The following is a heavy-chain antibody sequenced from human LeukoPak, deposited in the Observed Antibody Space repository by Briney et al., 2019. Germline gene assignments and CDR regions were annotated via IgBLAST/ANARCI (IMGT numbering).Heavy chain of an antibody. V-gene: IGHV4-4*07. CDR3: ARGPYYYDSSGYYPYYYYYYMDV. Sequence: SETLSLTCTVSGGSISSYYWSWIRQPARKGLEWIGRIYTSGSTNYNPSLKTRVTMSVDTSKNQFSLKLSSVTAADTAVYYCARGPYYYDSSGYYPYYYYYYMDVWGKGTTVTISS. CDR2: IYTSGST. CDR1: GGSISSYY. J-gene: IGHJ6*03. D-gene: IGHD3-22*01.